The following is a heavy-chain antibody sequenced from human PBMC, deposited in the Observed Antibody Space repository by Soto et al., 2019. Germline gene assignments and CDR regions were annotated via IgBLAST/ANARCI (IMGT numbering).Heavy chain of an antibody. J-gene: IGHJ4*01. CDR2: IYYSGST. CDR3: ARLVETRLRWRGYDFDY. Sequence: SETLSLTCTVSGGSISSSSYYWGWIRQPPGKGLEWIGSIYYSGSTYYNPSLKGRVTISVDTSKNQFSLKLSSVTAADTAVYYCARLVETRLRWRGYDFDYWGHGTLVTVSS. V-gene: IGHV4-39*01. CDR1: GGSISSSSYY. D-gene: IGHD3-10*01.